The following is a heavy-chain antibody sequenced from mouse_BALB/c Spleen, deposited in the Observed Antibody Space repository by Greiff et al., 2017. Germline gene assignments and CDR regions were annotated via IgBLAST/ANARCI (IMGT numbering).Heavy chain of an antibody. J-gene: IGHJ1*01. CDR3: ARYDGNYGYFDV. D-gene: IGHD2-1*01. CDR2: IDTSDSYT. CDR1: GYTFTDYW. V-gene: IGHV1-69*01. Sequence: QVQLQQPGAALVMPGASVTMSCKASGYTFTDYWMHWVKQRPGQGLEWIGAIDTSDSYTSYNQKFTGKATLTVDDSSSTAYMQLSSLTSEDSAVYYGARYDGNYGYFDVWGAGTTVTVSS.